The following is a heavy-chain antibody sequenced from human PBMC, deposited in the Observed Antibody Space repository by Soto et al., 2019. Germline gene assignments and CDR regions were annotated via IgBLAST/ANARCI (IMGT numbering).Heavy chain of an antibody. Sequence: ASVKVSCKASGYTFTGYYMHWVRQAPGQGLEWMGWINPNSGGTNYAQKCQGWVTMTRDTSISTAYMELSRLRSDDTAIYYCARSSGGVFGIIIEGSNWFAPWGQGTLVTVSS. J-gene: IGHJ5*02. CDR3: ARSSGGVFGIIIEGSNWFAP. D-gene: IGHD3-3*01. V-gene: IGHV1-2*04. CDR2: INPNSGGT. CDR1: GYTFTGYY.